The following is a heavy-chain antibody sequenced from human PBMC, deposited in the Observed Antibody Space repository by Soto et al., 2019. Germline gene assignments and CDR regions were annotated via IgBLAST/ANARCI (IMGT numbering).Heavy chain of an antibody. CDR2: IWHDGRYE. D-gene: IGHD7-27*01. CDR3: VTEGGVHDDSTWGDF. Sequence: QVPLVESGGGVVQPGKSLRLSCVASGDSLSNYGMHWVRQAPGKGLEWVASIWHDGRYEFHADSVKGRFAISRDNSKNSLYLQMNSLRVEDTAMYYCVTEGGVHDDSTWGDFWGQGTLVTVSS. CDR1: GDSLSNYG. J-gene: IGHJ4*02. V-gene: IGHV3-33*01.